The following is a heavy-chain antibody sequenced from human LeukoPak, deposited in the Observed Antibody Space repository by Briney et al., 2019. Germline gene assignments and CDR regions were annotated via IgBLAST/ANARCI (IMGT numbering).Heavy chain of an antibody. CDR2: INHSGST. CDR1: GGSFSGYY. CDR3: ARAHCGGDCYSSGKGSPQADKYFQH. D-gene: IGHD2-21*02. Sequence: SETLSLTCAVYGGSFSGYYWSWIRQPPGKGLEWIGEINHSGSTNYNPPLKSRVTISVDTSKNQFSLKLSSVTAADTAVYYCARAHCGGDCYSSGKGSPQADKYFQHWGQGTLVTVSS. J-gene: IGHJ1*01. V-gene: IGHV4-34*01.